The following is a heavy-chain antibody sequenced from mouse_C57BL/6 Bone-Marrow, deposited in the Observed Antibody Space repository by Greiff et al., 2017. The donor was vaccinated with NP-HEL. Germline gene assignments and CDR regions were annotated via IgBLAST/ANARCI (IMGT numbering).Heavy chain of an antibody. Sequence: EVHLVESGGGLVQPKGSLTLSCAASGFSFNTYAMNWVRQAPGKGLEWVSRIRSKSNNYATYYADLVKDRFTISRDDSESMLYLQMNNWKTEDTAMYYCVRHGVYSNYWFAYWGQGTLVTVSA. CDR3: VRHGVYSNYWFAY. J-gene: IGHJ3*01. CDR2: IRSKSNNYAT. D-gene: IGHD2-5*01. V-gene: IGHV10-1*01. CDR1: GFSFNTYA.